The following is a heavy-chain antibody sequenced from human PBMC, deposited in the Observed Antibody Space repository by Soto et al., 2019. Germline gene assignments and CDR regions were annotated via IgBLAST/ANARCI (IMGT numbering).Heavy chain of an antibody. D-gene: IGHD6-13*01. Sequence: GGSLRLSCAASGFTFSSYSMNWVRQAPGKGLEWVSYISSSSSTIYYADSVKGRFTISRDNAKHSLSLQMNRLRADDTAVYYCARDLGYSGSWHQYYYAGVEDWGQGTTVKISS. J-gene: IGHJ6*02. CDR1: GFTFSSYS. CDR3: ARDLGYSGSWHQYYYAGVED. V-gene: IGHV3-48*04. CDR2: ISSSSSTI.